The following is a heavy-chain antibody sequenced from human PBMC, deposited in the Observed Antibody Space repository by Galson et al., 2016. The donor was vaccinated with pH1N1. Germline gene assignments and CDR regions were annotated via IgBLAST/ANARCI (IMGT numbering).Heavy chain of an antibody. D-gene: IGHD1-26*01. CDR2: IGSNERTT. J-gene: IGHJ4*02. CDR3: TRDAGGYSDFDY. V-gene: IGHV3-64*02. CDR1: GFTFSAYA. Sequence: SLRLSCAASGFTFSAYAMHWVRQAPGKGLEYVSVIGSNERTTYYADSVNGRFTISRDNSKNTVYLQMGSLRAEDMAVYYCTRDAGGYSDFDYWGQGTPVTVSS.